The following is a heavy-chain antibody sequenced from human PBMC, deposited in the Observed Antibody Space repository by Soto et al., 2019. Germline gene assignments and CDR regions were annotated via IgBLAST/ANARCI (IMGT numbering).Heavy chain of an antibody. CDR3: ASTYCISTSCYAPLLYYYYGMDV. J-gene: IGHJ6*02. Sequence: GGSLRLSCAASGFTFSSYAMHWVRQAPGKGLEWVAVISYDGSNKYYADSVKGRFTISRDNSKNTLYLQMNSLRAEDTAVYYCASTYCISTSCYAPLLYYYYGMDVWGQGTTVTVSS. CDR2: ISYDGSNK. CDR1: GFTFSSYA. V-gene: IGHV3-30-3*01. D-gene: IGHD2-2*01.